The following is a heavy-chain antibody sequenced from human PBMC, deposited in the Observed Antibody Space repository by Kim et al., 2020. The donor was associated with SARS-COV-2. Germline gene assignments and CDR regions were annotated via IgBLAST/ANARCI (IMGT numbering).Heavy chain of an antibody. CDR3: ARDLAAAGGFDY. J-gene: IGHJ4*02. D-gene: IGHD6-13*01. V-gene: IGHV3-66*01. Sequence: ADSVKGRLTISRANSKTTLYLQMNSLTAEDTAVYYCARDLAAAGGFDYWGQGTLVTVSS.